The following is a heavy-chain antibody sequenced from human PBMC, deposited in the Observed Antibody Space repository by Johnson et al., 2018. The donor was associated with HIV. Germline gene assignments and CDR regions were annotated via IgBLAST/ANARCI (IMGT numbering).Heavy chain of an antibody. D-gene: IGHD5-18*01. J-gene: IGHJ3*02. CDR1: GFTFDDYG. CDR3: ARTRGNSYGLYAFDI. Sequence: EVQLVESGGGLVQPGGSLRLSCAASGFTFDDYGMSWVRQAPGKGLEWVSGINWDGGSTGYADSVKGRFTISRDNSKNTLYLQMNSLRAEDTAVYYCARTRGNSYGLYAFDIWGQGTMVTVSS. CDR2: INWDGGST. V-gene: IGHV3-20*04.